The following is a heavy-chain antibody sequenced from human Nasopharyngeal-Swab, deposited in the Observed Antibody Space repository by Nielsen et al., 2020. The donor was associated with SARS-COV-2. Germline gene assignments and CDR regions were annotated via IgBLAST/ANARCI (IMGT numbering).Heavy chain of an antibody. CDR2: IYYSGSS. Sequence: WIRQPPGEGLEWIGSIYYSGSSYYNPSLESRVTISVDTSKNQFSLKLSSVTAADTAVYYCARLRATVTTSYYYYYYMDVWGKGTTVTVSS. D-gene: IGHD4-11*01. J-gene: IGHJ6*03. CDR3: ARLRATVTTSYYYYYYMDV. V-gene: IGHV4-39*01.